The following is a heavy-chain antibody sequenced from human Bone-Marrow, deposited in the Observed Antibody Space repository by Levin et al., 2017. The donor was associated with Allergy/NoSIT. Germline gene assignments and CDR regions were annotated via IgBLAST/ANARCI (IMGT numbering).Heavy chain of an antibody. Sequence: QTGGSLRLSCAASGSTFSSYAMAWVRQAPGKGLEWVSSISGSGNPTYYADSVKGRFTISRDNSKNTLYLELNSLRAEDTAVYYCAKDPHYYDSNGPFSFDPWGQGTLVTVST. J-gene: IGHJ5*02. CDR3: AKDPHYYDSNGPFSFDP. V-gene: IGHV3-23*01. D-gene: IGHD3-22*01. CDR2: ISGSGNPT. CDR1: GSTFSSYA.